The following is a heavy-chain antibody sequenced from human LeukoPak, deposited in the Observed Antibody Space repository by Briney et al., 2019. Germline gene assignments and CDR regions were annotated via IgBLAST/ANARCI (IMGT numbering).Heavy chain of an antibody. V-gene: IGHV3-30*18. CDR3: AKGRSTYSYYYGMDV. Sequence: GGSLRLSCAASGFTFSSYGMHWVRQAPGKGLEWVAVISYDGSNKYYADSVEGRFTISGDNSKNTLYLQMNSLRAEDTAVYYCAKGRSTYSYYYGMDVWGQGTTVTVSS. CDR1: GFTFSSYG. J-gene: IGHJ6*02. CDR2: ISYDGSNK. D-gene: IGHD1-26*01.